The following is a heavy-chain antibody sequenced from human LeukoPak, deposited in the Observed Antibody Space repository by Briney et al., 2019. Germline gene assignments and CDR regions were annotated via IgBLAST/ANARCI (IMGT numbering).Heavy chain of an antibody. CDR1: GGTFSSYA. D-gene: IGHD6-25*01. V-gene: IGHV1-69*05. CDR2: IIPIFGTA. CDR3: ARDEAATSAFDI. Sequence: SVKVSCKASGGTFSSYAISWVRQAPGQGLEWMGRIIPIFGTANYAQKFQGRVTITTDESTSTAYMELSSLRSEDTAVYYCARDEAATSAFDIWGQGTMVTVSS. J-gene: IGHJ3*02.